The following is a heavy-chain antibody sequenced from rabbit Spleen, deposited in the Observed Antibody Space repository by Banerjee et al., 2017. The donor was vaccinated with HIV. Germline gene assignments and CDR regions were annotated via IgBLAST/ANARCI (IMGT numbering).Heavy chain of an antibody. CDR1: GFSFSNRAV. CDR3: ARCPSTYYNL. CDR2: INAVTGKA. Sequence: QSLEESGGGLVKPEGSLKLSCTASGFSFSNRAVMCWVRQAPGKGLEWIACINAVTGKAVYASWAKGRFTFSKTSSTTVTLQMTSLTAADTATYFCARCPSTYYNLWGPGTLVTVS. V-gene: IGHV1S40*01. D-gene: IGHD1-1*01. J-gene: IGHJ4*01.